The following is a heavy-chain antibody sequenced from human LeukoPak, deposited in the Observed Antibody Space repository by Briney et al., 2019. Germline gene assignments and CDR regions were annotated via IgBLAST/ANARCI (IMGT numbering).Heavy chain of an antibody. Sequence: GGSLRLSCAASGFTFSSYGMHWVRQAPGKGLEWVAVMWYDGSNKYYADSVKGRFTISRDNSKNTLYLQMNSLRAEDTAVYYCARAGGVAVAGFDYWGQGTLVTVSS. CDR3: ARAGGVAVAGFDY. J-gene: IGHJ4*02. V-gene: IGHV3-33*01. CDR2: MWYDGSNK. CDR1: GFTFSSYG. D-gene: IGHD6-19*01.